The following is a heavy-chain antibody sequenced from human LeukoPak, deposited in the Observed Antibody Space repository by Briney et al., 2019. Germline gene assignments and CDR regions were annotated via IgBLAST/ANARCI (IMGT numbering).Heavy chain of an antibody. CDR1: GGAISSHY. CDR3: ARTKIVVAPRSYWYFDL. J-gene: IGHJ2*01. CDR2: IYYSGST. V-gene: IGHV4-59*11. Sequence: SETLSLTCTGSGGAISSHYWGWIRQRPGKGLEWIGYIYYSGSTNYNPSLKSRVTISVDTSKNQFPLKLRSVTAAATAVYYCARTKIVVAPRSYWYFDLWGRGTLVTVSS. D-gene: IGHD3-22*01.